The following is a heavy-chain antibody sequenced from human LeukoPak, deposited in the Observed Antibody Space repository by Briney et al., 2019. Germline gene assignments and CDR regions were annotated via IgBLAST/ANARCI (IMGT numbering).Heavy chain of an antibody. CDR2: IRYDGSNK. J-gene: IGHJ4*02. V-gene: IGHV3-30*02. CDR3: AKDRRWSGELYFDY. CDR1: GFTFSSYG. Sequence: PGGSLRLSCAASGFTFSSYGMHWVRQAPGKGLEWVAFIRYDGSNKYYADSVKGRFTISRDNSKNTLYLQMNSLRAEDTAVYYCAKDRRWSGELYFDYWGQGTLVTVSS. D-gene: IGHD3-10*01.